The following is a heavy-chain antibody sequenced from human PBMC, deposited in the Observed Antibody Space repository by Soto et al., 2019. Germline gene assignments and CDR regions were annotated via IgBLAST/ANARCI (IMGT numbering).Heavy chain of an antibody. V-gene: IGHV4-34*01. D-gene: IGHD2-21*01. CDR3: ATGKGEFDA. Sequence: PSETLSLTCAVYGASLSDNYCNWLRQPPGKGLEWTGEINHSGNTKYNPSLRSRLTISIDTSKNQLSMNLRSLSAADTAVYHSATGKGEFDAWGQGTPVTVAS. CDR2: INHSGNT. CDR1: GASLSDNY. J-gene: IGHJ5*02.